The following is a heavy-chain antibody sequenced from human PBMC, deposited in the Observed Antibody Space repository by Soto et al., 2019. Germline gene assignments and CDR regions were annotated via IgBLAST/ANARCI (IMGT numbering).Heavy chain of an antibody. CDR1: GGSISSSSYY. CDR3: ARDRRLVQYYYGMDV. V-gene: IGHV4-39*02. D-gene: IGHD3-9*01. CDR2: IYYSGST. J-gene: IGHJ6*02. Sequence: SETLSLTCTVSGGSISSSSYYWGWIRQPPGKGLEWIGSIYYSGSTYYNPSLKSRVTISVDTSKNQFSLKLSSVTAADTAVYYCARDRRLVQYYYGMDVWGQGTTVTVSS.